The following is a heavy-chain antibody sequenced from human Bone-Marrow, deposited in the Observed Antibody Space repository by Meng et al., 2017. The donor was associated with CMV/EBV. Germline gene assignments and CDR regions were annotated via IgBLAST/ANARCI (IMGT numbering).Heavy chain of an antibody. Sequence: GESLKISCAASGFTFSSYAMAWVRQAPGKGLEWVSAISGSGGNTYYAGSVKGRFTISRDNSKNTLYLQINSLRAEDTAVYYCTLRAYWGQGTWVTVSS. J-gene: IGHJ4*02. CDR2: ISGSGGNT. CDR3: TLRAY. CDR1: GFTFSSYA. V-gene: IGHV3-23*01. D-gene: IGHD4-17*01.